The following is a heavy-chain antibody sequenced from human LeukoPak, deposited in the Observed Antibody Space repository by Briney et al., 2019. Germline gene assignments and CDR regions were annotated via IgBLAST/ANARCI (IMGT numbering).Heavy chain of an antibody. V-gene: IGHV4-34*01. D-gene: IGHD7-27*01. CDR1: GGSFNFYF. CDR3: ARDSNWGFQ. J-gene: IGHJ4*02. CDR2: IDNRGST. Sequence: SETLSLTCTVSGGSFNFYFWHWIRQPSGKGLEWLADIDNRGSTQYNPSLRGLGTISVDTSSNHVSLRLTSVTAADTAVYFCARDSNWGFQWGPGTLVTVSS.